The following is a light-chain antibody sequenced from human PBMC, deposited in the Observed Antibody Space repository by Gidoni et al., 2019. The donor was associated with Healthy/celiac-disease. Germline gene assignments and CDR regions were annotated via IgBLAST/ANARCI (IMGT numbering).Light chain of an antibody. CDR2: SNN. J-gene: IGLJ1*01. Sequence: QSVLPQPPSASGTPGPRVTISCSGSSPNIGSNTVNWYQQLPGTAPKLLIYSNNQRPSGVPDRFSGAKSGTSASLAISGLQSEDEADYYCAAWDDSLNGRVFGTGTKVTVL. CDR3: AAWDDSLNGRV. V-gene: IGLV1-44*01. CDR1: SPNIGSNT.